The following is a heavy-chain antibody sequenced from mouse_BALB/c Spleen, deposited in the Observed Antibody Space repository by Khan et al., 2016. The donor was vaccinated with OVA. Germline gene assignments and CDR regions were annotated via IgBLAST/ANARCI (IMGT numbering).Heavy chain of an antibody. CDR3: GRPITTGGFVY. D-gene: IGHD1-1*01. V-gene: IGHV14-3*02. CDR2: IDPANGNS. Sequence: VQLKQSGAELVKPGASVKLSCTASGFNITDTYMNWVKQRPEQGLEWIGRIDPANGNSKYDPKFQGKATITTDTSSNTAYLQLNSLTSEDTAVYYCGRPITTGGFVYWGQGTLGPVSA. J-gene: IGHJ3*01. CDR1: GFNITDTY.